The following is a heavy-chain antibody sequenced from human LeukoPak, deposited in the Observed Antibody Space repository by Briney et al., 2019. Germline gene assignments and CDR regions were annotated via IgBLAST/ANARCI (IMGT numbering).Heavy chain of an antibody. CDR2: ISCDGSNK. V-gene: IGHV3-30*18. D-gene: IGHD3-9*01. J-gene: IGHJ5*02. CDR3: AKSRDWFSNWFDP. CDR1: GFTFSSYG. Sequence: GRSLRLSCAASGFTFSSYGMHWVRQAPGKGLEWVAVISCDGSNKYYADSVKGRFTISRDNSKNTLYLQMNSLRAEDTAVYYCAKSRDWFSNWFDPWGQGTLVTVSS.